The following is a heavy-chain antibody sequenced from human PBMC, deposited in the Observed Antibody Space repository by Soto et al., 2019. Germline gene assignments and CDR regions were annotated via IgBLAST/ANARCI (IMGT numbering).Heavy chain of an antibody. Sequence: QVQLQESGPGLVKPSQNLSLTCTVSGGSISRSGYYWSWIRQHPGKGLEWIGYIYYSGTTYINPSARSRVTFSVDTYKNQCSLKWSSVTVADTAVYYCARVGSNSGNFDYWGQGTLVTVSS. D-gene: IGHD5-12*01. J-gene: IGHJ4*02. CDR1: GGSISRSGYY. CDR3: ARVGSNSGNFDY. V-gene: IGHV4-31*03. CDR2: IYYSGTT.